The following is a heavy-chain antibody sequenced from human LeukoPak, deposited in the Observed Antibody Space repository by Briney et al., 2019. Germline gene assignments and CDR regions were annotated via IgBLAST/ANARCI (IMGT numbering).Heavy chain of an antibody. CDR2: IYTSGST. V-gene: IGHV4-61*02. J-gene: IGHJ6*03. CDR3: ARESLDYYGSGSLQGYYYMDV. Sequence: SQTLSLTCTVSGGSISSGSYYWSWIRQPAGKGLEWIGRIYTSGSTNYNPSLKSRVTISVDTSKNQFSLKLSSVTAADTAVYYCARESLDYYGSGSLQGYYYMDVWGKGTTVTISS. D-gene: IGHD3-10*01. CDR1: GGSISSGSYY.